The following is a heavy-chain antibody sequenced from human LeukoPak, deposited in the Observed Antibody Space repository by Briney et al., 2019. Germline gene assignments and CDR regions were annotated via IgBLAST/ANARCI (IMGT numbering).Heavy chain of an antibody. D-gene: IGHD3-22*01. CDR2: IKQDGSEK. CDR1: GFTFSSYW. CDR3: ARDYYDSSGAKNFDY. J-gene: IGHJ4*02. V-gene: IGHV3-7*03. Sequence: GSLRLSCAASGFTFSSYWMSWVRQAPGKGLEWVANIKQDGSEKYYVDSVKGRFTISRDNSKNTLYLQMNSLRAEDTAVYYCARDYYDSSGAKNFDYWGQGTLVTVSS.